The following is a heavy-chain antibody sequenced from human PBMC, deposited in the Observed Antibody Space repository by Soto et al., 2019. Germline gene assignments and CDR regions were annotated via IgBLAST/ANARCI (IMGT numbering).Heavy chain of an antibody. J-gene: IGHJ6*03. CDR2: INYRGNT. V-gene: IGHV4-59*12. D-gene: IGHD2-2*01. CDR1: GGSISTYY. Sequence: SETLSLTCTVSGGSISTYYWTWIRQPPGKGLEWIGYINYRGNTNYNPSLKSRLTISIDTSKNQFSLKLNSVTAADTAVYYCAKSADIVVVPATYGDYMDVWGKGTKVTVSS. CDR3: AKSADIVVVPATYGDYMDV.